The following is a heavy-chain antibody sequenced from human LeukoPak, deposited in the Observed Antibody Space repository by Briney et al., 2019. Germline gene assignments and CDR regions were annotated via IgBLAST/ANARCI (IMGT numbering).Heavy chain of an antibody. Sequence: SETLSLTCTVSGGSISSGSYYWNWIRQPAGKGLEWIGRFYTSGSTNYNPSLKSRVTISVDTSKNQFSLRLTSVTAADTAVYYCAREDRYCSGGGCYSWGQGTLVTVSS. D-gene: IGHD2-15*01. CDR3: AREDRYCSGGGCYS. V-gene: IGHV4-61*02. CDR2: FYTSGST. CDR1: GGSISSGSYY. J-gene: IGHJ4*02.